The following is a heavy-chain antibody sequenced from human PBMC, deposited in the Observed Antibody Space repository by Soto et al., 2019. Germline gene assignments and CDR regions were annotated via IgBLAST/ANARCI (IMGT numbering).Heavy chain of an antibody. D-gene: IGHD5-18*01. V-gene: IGHV3-21*01. CDR2: ISSSSSYI. J-gene: IGHJ6*02. CDR1: GFTFSSYS. Sequence: GGPLRLSCAASGFTFSSYSMNWVRQAPGKGLEWVSSISSSSSYIYYADSVKGRFTISRDNAKNSLYLQMNSLRAEDTAVYYCARDGVTAMVEVGPRVGYYYYGMDVWGQGTTVTVSS. CDR3: ARDGVTAMVEVGPRVGYYYYGMDV.